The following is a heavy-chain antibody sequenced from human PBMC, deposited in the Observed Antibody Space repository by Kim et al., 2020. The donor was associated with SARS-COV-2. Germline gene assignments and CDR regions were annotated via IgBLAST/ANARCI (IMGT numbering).Heavy chain of an antibody. D-gene: IGHD6-19*01. CDR3: ARERVGEQWLGFDY. Sequence: SETLSLTCTVSGGSISSYYWSWIRQPPGKGLEWIGYIYYSGSTNYNPSLKSRVTISVDTSKNQFSLKLSSVTAADTAVYYCARERVGEQWLGFDYWGQGTLVTVSS. CDR2: IYYSGST. CDR1: GGSISSYY. V-gene: IGHV4-59*13. J-gene: IGHJ4*02.